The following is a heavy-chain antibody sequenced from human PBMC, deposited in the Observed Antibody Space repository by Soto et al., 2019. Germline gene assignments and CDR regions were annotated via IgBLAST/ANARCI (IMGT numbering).Heavy chain of an antibody. D-gene: IGHD3-3*01. V-gene: IGHV1-18*01. CDR2: ISAYNGNT. CDR3: ARGRRITIFGVPNPSHGMDV. J-gene: IGHJ6*02. Sequence: ASVKVSCKASGYTFTSYGISWVRQAPGQGLEWMGWISAYNGNTNYAQKLQGRVTMTTDTSTSTAYMELRSLRSDDTAVYYCARGRRITIFGVPNPSHGMDVWGQGTTVTVSS. CDR1: GYTFTSYG.